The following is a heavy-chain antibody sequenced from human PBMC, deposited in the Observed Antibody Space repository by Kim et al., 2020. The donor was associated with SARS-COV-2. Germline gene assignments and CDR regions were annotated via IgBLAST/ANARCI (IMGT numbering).Heavy chain of an antibody. CDR1: GFTFSSYA. Sequence: GGSLRLSCAASGFTFSSYAMSWVRQAPGKGLEWVSVIYSGGSSTYYADSVKGRFTISRDNSKNTLYLQMNSLRAEDTAVYYCAKAVGGSHGFFPHWGQRT. D-gene: IGHD1-26*01. V-gene: IGHV3-23*03. J-gene: IGHJ1*01. CDR3: AKAVGGSHGFFPH. CDR2: IYSGGSST.